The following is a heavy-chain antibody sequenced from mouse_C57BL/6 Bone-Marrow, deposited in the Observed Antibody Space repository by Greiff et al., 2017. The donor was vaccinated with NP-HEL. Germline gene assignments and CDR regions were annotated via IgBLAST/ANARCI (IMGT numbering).Heavy chain of an antibody. CDR3: ASNYPPYYYAMDY. CDR2: IDPNSGGT. V-gene: IGHV1-72*01. D-gene: IGHD1-3*01. J-gene: IGHJ4*01. CDR1: GYTFTSYW. Sequence: QKGEERGKKGEEGKMSCTASGYTFTSYWMHWVKQRPGRGLEWIGRIDPNSGGTKYNEKFKSKATLTVDKPSSTAYMQLSSLTSEDSAVYYCASNYPPYYYAMDYWGQGTSVTVSS.